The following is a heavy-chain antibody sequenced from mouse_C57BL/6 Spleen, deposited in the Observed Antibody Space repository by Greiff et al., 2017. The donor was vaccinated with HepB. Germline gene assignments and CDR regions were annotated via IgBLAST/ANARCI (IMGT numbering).Heavy chain of an antibody. Sequence: VQLQQSGAELVRPGASVKLSCTASGFNIKDDYMHWVKQRPEQGLEWIGWIDPENGDTEYASKFQGKATITADTSSNTAYLQLSSLTSEDTAVYDCTTQPSYFPFDYWGQGTTLTVSS. CDR3: TTQPSYFPFDY. V-gene: IGHV14-4*01. CDR2: IDPENGDT. J-gene: IGHJ2*01. D-gene: IGHD2-10*01. CDR1: GFNIKDDY.